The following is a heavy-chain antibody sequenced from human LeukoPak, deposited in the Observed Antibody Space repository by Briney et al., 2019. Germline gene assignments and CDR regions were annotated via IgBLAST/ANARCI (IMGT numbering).Heavy chain of an antibody. CDR2: IWYDGSDK. Sequence: YGMHWVRQAPGXGLEWVAVIWYDGSDKYYADSVKGRFTISRDSSKNTLYLQVNSLRAEDTAVYYCARLSSYQFDYWGQGTLVTVSS. D-gene: IGHD2-2*01. CDR1: YG. J-gene: IGHJ4*02. CDR3: ARLSSYQFDY. V-gene: IGHV3-33*01.